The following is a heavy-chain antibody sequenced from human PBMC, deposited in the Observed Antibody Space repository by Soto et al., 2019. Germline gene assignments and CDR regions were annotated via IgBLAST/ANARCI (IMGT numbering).Heavy chain of an antibody. J-gene: IGHJ5*02. CDR2: IYYSGST. D-gene: IGHD6-13*01. Sequence: SETLSLTCTASGGSISSSSYSWGWIRQPPGKGLEWIGSIYYSGSTYYNPSLKSRVTISVDTSKNQFSLKLSSVTAADTAVYYCAMTPGILRGWFDPCGKAPLVTVSS. V-gene: IGHV4-39*01. CDR1: GGSISSSSYS. CDR3: AMTPGILRGWFDP.